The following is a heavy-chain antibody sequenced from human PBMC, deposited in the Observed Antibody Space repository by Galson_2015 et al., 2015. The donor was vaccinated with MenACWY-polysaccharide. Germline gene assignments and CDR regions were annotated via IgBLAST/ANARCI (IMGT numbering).Heavy chain of an antibody. CDR1: GYSISSGYY. Sequence: ETLSLTCAVSGYSISSGYYWGWIRQPPGEGLEWIASISYDGGTYYNPSLNSRVTISIDTPKNQFSLKPNSVTAADTAVYYCVRGGRAVSNINWFDPWGQGTLVTVSS. J-gene: IGHJ5*02. CDR3: VRGGRAVSNINWFDP. V-gene: IGHV4-38-2*01. D-gene: IGHD3-16*01. CDR2: ISYDGGT.